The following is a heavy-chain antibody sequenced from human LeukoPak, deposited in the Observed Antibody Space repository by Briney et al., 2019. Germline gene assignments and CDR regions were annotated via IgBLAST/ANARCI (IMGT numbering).Heavy chain of an antibody. D-gene: IGHD3-22*01. J-gene: IGHJ4*02. CDR3: ATDDSSGYGISDY. CDR1: GGSFSGYY. V-gene: IGHV4-34*01. Sequence: PSETLSLTCAVYGGSFSGYYWSWIRQPPGKGLEWIGEINHSGSTNYNPPLKSRVTISVDTSKNQFSLKLSSVTAADTAVYYCATDDSSGYGISDYWGQGTLVTVSS. CDR2: INHSGST.